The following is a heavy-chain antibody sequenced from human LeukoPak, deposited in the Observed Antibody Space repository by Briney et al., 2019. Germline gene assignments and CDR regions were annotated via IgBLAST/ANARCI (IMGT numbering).Heavy chain of an antibody. V-gene: IGHV3-23*01. Sequence: GGSLRLSCAASGFTFSSYAMSWVRQAPGKGLEWVSAISGSSGSTYYADSVKGRFTISRDNSKNTLYLQMNSLRAEDTAVYSCAKAEGSGNQPFNYWGQGTLVTVSS. J-gene: IGHJ4*02. CDR2: ISGSSGST. CDR3: AKAEGSGNQPFNY. CDR1: GFTFSSYA. D-gene: IGHD3-10*01.